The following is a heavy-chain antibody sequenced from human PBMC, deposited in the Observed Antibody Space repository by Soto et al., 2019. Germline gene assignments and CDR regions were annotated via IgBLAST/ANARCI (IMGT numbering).Heavy chain of an antibody. CDR2: NSPSGDST. Sequence: QVQLVQSGAEVRKPGASVKISCRASEYTFTTFYIHWVRQTPGQGHEWMGMNSPSGDSTTYAQRLKGRVTMTRDTSTSTAFMELRSLRSEDTAMYYCARHFGIVRNYYYYYGMDVWGQGTTVTVSS. D-gene: IGHD3-3*01. V-gene: IGHV1-46*01. CDR3: ARHFGIVRNYYYYYGMDV. J-gene: IGHJ6*02. CDR1: EYTFTTFY.